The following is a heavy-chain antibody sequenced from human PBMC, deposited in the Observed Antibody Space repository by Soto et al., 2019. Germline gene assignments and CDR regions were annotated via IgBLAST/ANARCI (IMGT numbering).Heavy chain of an antibody. CDR2: ISYDGSNK. Sequence: VQLVESGGGVVQPGRSLRLSCAASGFTFSSYGMHWVRQAPGKGLEWVAVISYDGSNKYYADSVKGRFTISRDNSKNTLYLQMNSLRAEDTAVYYCARPDYGDYDFFDYWGQGTLVTVSS. D-gene: IGHD4-17*01. J-gene: IGHJ4*02. V-gene: IGHV3-30*03. CDR3: ARPDYGDYDFFDY. CDR1: GFTFSSYG.